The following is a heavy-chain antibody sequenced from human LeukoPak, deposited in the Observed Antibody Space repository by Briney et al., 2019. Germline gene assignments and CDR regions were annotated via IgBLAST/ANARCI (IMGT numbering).Heavy chain of an antibody. D-gene: IGHD6-19*01. CDR2: TSGSGGST. Sequence: GGSLRLSCAASGFTFSSYAMSWVRQAPGKGLEWVSATSGSGGSTYYADSVKDRFTISRDNSKNTLYLQMNNLRAEDTAVYYCAKFRVAGLGDAFDIWGQGTMVTASS. CDR3: AKFRVAGLGDAFDI. V-gene: IGHV3-23*01. CDR1: GFTFSSYA. J-gene: IGHJ3*02.